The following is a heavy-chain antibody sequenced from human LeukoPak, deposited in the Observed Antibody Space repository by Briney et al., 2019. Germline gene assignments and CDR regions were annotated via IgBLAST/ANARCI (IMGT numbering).Heavy chain of an antibody. CDR2: ISGSGGST. V-gene: IGHV3-23*01. CDR3: AKDRITMVRGVITLFDY. Sequence: PGGSLRLSCAASGFTFSSYAMSWVRQAPGEGLEWVSAISGSGGSTYYADSVKGRFTITRDNSKNTLYLQMNSLRAEDTAVYYCAKDRITMVRGVITLFDYWGQGTLVTVSS. J-gene: IGHJ4*02. CDR1: GFTFSSYA. D-gene: IGHD3-10*01.